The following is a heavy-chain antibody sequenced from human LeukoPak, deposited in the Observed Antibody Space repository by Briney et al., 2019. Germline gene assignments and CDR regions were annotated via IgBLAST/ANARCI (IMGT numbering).Heavy chain of an antibody. Sequence: GGSLRLSCAASGFTFSSYTMHWVRQAPGKGLEWVAVISFDGNTKYYADSVRGRVPISRDNSRNTLFLEINSLRPEDTAVYFCARAAVVTGGLDLWGRGTLVTVSS. D-gene: IGHD2-21*02. CDR1: GFTFSSYT. CDR3: ARAAVVTGGLDL. V-gene: IGHV3-30*03. CDR2: ISFDGNTK. J-gene: IGHJ2*01.